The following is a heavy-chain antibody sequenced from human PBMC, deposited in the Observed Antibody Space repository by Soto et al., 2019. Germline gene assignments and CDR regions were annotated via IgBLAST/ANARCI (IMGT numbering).Heavy chain of an antibody. CDR1: GFTFSSYG. CDR2: IWYDGSSN. J-gene: IGHJ4*02. V-gene: IGHV3-33*01. Sequence: PGGSLTLSCAASGFTFSSYGMHWVRPAPGKGLEWVAVIWYDGSSNYYADYVKGRFTISRDNSKNTLSLQINSLRAEDTAVYYFARDGSYCSGGSCSPRPYNFDYWGQGTLVTVSS. D-gene: IGHD2-15*01. CDR3: ARDGSYCSGGSCSPRPYNFDY.